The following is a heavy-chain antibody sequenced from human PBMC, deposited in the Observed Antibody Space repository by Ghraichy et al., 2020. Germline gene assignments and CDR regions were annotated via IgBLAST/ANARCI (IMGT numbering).Heavy chain of an antibody. D-gene: IGHD2-2*01. J-gene: IGHJ5*02. V-gene: IGHV3-23*01. CDR3: AKTCPYVDTAKGCLDP. CDR2: ISSSGSNT. Sequence: GGSLRLSCAASGFSFSSSAMSWVRQAPGKGLEWVSAISSSGSNTYYTDSVKGRFTISRDNSKNILYLHMSSLRAEDTALYYCAKTCPYVDTAKGCLDPWGQGTLVTVSS. CDR1: GFSFSSSA.